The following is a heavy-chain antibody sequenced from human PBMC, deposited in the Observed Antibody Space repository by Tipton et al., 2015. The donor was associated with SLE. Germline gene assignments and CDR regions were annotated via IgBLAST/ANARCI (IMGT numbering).Heavy chain of an antibody. CDR1: GGSISSYY. V-gene: IGHV4-59*08. J-gene: IGHJ2*01. CDR3: ARGQLPLSL. CDR2: IYYSGST. D-gene: IGHD1-26*01. Sequence: LRLSCTVSGGSISSYYWSWIRQPPGKGLEWIGYIYYSGSTYYNPSLKSRVTISVDTSKNQFSLKLSSVTAADTAVYYCARGQLPLSLWGRGTLVTVSS.